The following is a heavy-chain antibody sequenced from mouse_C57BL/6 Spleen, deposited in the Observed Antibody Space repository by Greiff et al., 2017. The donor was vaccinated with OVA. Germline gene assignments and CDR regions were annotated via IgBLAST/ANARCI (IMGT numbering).Heavy chain of an antibody. D-gene: IGHD1-1*01. V-gene: IGHV1-61*01. Sequence: QVQLKQPGAELVRPGSSVKLSCKASGYTFTSYWMDWVKQRPGQGLEWIGNIYPSDSETHYNQKFKDKATLTVDKSSSTAYMQLSSLTSEDAAVYFCARNYGSSYGAMDYWGQGTSVTVSS. CDR1: GYTFTSYW. CDR2: IYPSDSET. J-gene: IGHJ4*01. CDR3: ARNYGSSYGAMDY.